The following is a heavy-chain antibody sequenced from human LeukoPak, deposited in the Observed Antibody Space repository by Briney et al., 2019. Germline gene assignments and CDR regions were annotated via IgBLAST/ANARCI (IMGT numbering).Heavy chain of an antibody. D-gene: IGHD5-24*01. Sequence: GGSLRLSCAASGFTFSSYEMNWVRQAPGKGLEWVSYISSSGSTIYYADSVKGRFTISRDNAKNSLYLQMNSLRAEDTAVYYCARVPERWLQPRTRFRHVDYWGQGTLVTVSS. J-gene: IGHJ4*02. CDR3: ARVPERWLQPRTRFRHVDY. V-gene: IGHV3-48*03. CDR1: GFTFSSYE. CDR2: ISSSGSTI.